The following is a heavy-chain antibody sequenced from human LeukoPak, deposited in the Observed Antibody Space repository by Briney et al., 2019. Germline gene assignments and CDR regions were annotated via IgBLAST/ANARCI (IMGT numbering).Heavy chain of an antibody. J-gene: IGHJ4*02. V-gene: IGHV4-39*07. CDR2: IYYSGST. CDR3: ARDEGIVVVPAD. CDR1: GGSISSSSYY. Sequence: SETLSLTCTVSGGSISSSSYYWGWIRQPPGKGLEWIGSIYYSGSTYYNPSLKSRVTISVDTSKNQFSLKLSSVTAADTAVYYCARDEGIVVVPADWGQGTLVTVSS. D-gene: IGHD2-2*01.